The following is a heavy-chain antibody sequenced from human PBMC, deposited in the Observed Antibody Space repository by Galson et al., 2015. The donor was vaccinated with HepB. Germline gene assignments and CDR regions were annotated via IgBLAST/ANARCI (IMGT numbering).Heavy chain of an antibody. Sequence: LRLSCAASGFTFNNYAMSWVRQTAGKGLEWVAALSISGDDAYYAGSVKGRFTISRDNSKNTLFLQMNSLRAEDTAIYYCAKDSLGDNEFICSFDYWGQGALVTVSS. J-gene: IGHJ4*02. D-gene: IGHD3-16*01. V-gene: IGHV3-23*01. CDR2: LSISGDDA. CDR1: GFTFNNYA. CDR3: AKDSLGDNEFICSFDY.